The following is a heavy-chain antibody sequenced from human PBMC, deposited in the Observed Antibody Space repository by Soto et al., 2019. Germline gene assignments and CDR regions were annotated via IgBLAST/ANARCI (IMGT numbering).Heavy chain of an antibody. Sequence: QVQLVESGGGVVQPGRSLRLSCAASGFTFSSYAMHWVRQAPGKGREWVAFMSYDGTTKYHADSVKGRFTISRDNSKNTLYLQMDSLRAEDTAVYYCAKDRAAVAVSSDYWGQGTLVTVSS. CDR2: MSYDGTTK. V-gene: IGHV3-30*18. CDR1: GFTFSSYA. D-gene: IGHD6-19*01. CDR3: AKDRAAVAVSSDY. J-gene: IGHJ4*02.